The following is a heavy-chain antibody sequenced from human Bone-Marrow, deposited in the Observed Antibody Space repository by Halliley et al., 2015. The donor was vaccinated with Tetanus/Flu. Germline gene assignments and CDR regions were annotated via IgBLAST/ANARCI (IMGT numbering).Heavy chain of an antibody. CDR2: INPSGGST. V-gene: IGHV1-46*01. Sequence: QLVQSGAEVKKPGASVKVSCKASGYTFTSYYMHWVRQAPGQGLEWMGMINPSGGSTNYAQKFQGSVTMTRDTSTSTVSMELSSLRSEDTAVYYCARDFNYGDYARFPDYWGQGTLVTVSS. CDR3: ARDFNYGDYARFPDY. J-gene: IGHJ4*02. D-gene: IGHD4-17*01. CDR1: GYTFTSYY.